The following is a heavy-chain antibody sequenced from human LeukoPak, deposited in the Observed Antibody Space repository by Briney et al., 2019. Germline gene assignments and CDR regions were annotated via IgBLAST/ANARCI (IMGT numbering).Heavy chain of an antibody. Sequence: GGSLRLSCAASGFTFSSYSMNWVRQAPGKGLEWVSSISSSSSYIYYADSVKGRFTISRDNAKNSLYLQMNSLRAEDTAVYYCARDPNDNVWGSYRPQWGQGTLVTVSS. CDR3: ARDPNDNVWGSYRPQ. CDR1: GFTFSSYS. CDR2: ISSSSSYI. V-gene: IGHV3-21*01. D-gene: IGHD3-16*02. J-gene: IGHJ4*02.